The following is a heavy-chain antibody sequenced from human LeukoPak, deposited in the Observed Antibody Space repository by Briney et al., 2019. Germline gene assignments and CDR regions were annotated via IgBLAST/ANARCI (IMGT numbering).Heavy chain of an antibody. CDR3: ARGMGY. CDR1: GGSFSGYY. CDR2: INHSGST. V-gene: IGHV4-34*01. Sequence: SETLSLTCAVYGGSFSGYYWSWIRQPPGKGLEWIGEINHSGSTNYNPSLKNRVTMSVDTSKNQFSLKLSSVTAADTAVYYCARGMGYWGQGTLVTVSS. J-gene: IGHJ4*02.